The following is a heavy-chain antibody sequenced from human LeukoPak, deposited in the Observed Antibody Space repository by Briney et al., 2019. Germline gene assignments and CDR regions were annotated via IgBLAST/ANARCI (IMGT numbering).Heavy chain of an antibody. V-gene: IGHV3-30*18. CDR1: GITFNNYA. CDR3: AKDGSDKIAAATYHHSGMDV. Sequence: GGSLRLSCKVSGITFNNYAFHWARQAPGKGLEWVAAISFDGKDRNYADSVKGRFSISRDNSKNTVSIQIDSLRGEDTALYYCAKDGSDKIAAATYHHSGMDVWGQGITVTVS. CDR2: ISFDGKDR. D-gene: IGHD6-25*01. J-gene: IGHJ6*02.